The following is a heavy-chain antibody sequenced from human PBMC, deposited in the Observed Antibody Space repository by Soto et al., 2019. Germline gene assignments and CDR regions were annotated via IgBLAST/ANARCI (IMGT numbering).Heavy chain of an antibody. Sequence: QVQPQETGPGLVKPSQTLSLTCTVSGGSISSGGYYGSWIRQHPGKGLEWIGYIYYSGSPYYDTSLKSRGTISVDTSTNHRSMKLSSVTSADTAVYYCTRVSTAMASIFDHWGQGRLVTVYS. J-gene: IGHJ4*02. CDR3: TRVSTAMASIFDH. CDR1: GGSISSGGYY. V-gene: IGHV4-31*03. D-gene: IGHD5-18*01. CDR2: IYYSGSP.